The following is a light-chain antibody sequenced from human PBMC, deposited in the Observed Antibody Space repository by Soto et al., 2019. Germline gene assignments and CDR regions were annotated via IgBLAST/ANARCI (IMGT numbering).Light chain of an antibody. Sequence: QSVLTQPPSVSGAPGQRVTISCTGNNFNIGADFDVHWYQQLPGTAPKLLIYSNDQRPSGVPDRVSGSKSGTSASLAISDLRSEDEADYFCAAWDDSLRGVMFGGGTKLTVL. CDR2: SND. J-gene: IGLJ3*02. CDR1: NFNIGADFD. V-gene: IGLV1-47*02. CDR3: AAWDDSLRGVM.